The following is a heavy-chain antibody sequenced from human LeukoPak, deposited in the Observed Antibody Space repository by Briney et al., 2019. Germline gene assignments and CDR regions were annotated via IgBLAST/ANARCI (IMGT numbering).Heavy chain of an antibody. J-gene: IGHJ1*01. CDR1: GYTFTSYG. CDR3: ARDHFDSSGYHYLLGYFEH. D-gene: IGHD3-22*01. V-gene: IGHV1-46*01. Sequence: ASAKVSCKASGYTFTSYGISWVRQAPGQGLEWMGIIKPSGGGTSYALKFQGRVTLTRDTSTSTAYMELSSLRSEDTAVYYCARDHFDSSGYHYLLGYFEHWGQGTLVTVSS. CDR2: IKPSGGGT.